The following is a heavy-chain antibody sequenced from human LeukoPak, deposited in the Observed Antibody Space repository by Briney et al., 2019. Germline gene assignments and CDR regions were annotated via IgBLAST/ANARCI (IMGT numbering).Heavy chain of an antibody. V-gene: IGHV5-51*01. CDR1: GYSFITHW. Sequence: GESLKISCKASGYSFITHWIAWVRQTPGKGLEWMGIIYPGDSDTKYSPSFQGQVTISADKSISTAYLQWSSLKASDTAMYYCAKGAGGSGSYYPYFWGQETLVTVSS. D-gene: IGHD3-10*01. CDR2: IYPGDSDT. J-gene: IGHJ4*02. CDR3: AKGAGGSGSYYPYF.